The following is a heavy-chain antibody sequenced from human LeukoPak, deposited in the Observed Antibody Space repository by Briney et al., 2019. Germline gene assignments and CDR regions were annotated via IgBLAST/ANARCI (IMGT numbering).Heavy chain of an antibody. CDR2: IWYGGSNK. Sequence: GRSLRLACAASGFTFSSYGMHWVRQAPGKGLEWVAVIWYGGSNKYYADSVKGRFTIPRDNSKNTLYLQMNSLRAEDTAVYYCARDIESQQLPRDPDYWGQGTLVTVSS. J-gene: IGHJ4*02. D-gene: IGHD6-13*01. CDR3: ARDIESQQLPRDPDY. CDR1: GFTFSSYG. V-gene: IGHV3-33*08.